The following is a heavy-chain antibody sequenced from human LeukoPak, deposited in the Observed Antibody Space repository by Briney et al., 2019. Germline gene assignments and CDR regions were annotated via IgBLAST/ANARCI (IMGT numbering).Heavy chain of an antibody. Sequence: ASVKVSCKASGYTFTGYYIHWVRQAPGQGLEWMGWINPNSGGTNYAQKFQGRVTMTRGTSISTAYMELNRLRSDDTAVYYCARGTCSGGSCYSGWFDPWGQGTLVTVSS. D-gene: IGHD2-15*01. J-gene: IGHJ5*02. V-gene: IGHV1-2*02. CDR2: INPNSGGT. CDR3: ARGTCSGGSCYSGWFDP. CDR1: GYTFTGYY.